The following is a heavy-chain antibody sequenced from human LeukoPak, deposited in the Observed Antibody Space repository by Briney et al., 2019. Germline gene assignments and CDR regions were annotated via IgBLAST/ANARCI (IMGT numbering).Heavy chain of an antibody. J-gene: IGHJ4*02. Sequence: KSSQTLSLTCAVSGGSISSGGYSWSWIRQPPGKGLEWIGYIYHSGSTYYNPSLKSRVTISVDRSKNQFSLKLSSVTAADTAVYYCARSITFGEVIEDWGQGTLVTVSS. CDR3: ARSITFGEVIED. D-gene: IGHD3-16*02. V-gene: IGHV4-30-2*01. CDR2: IYHSGST. CDR1: GGSISSGGYS.